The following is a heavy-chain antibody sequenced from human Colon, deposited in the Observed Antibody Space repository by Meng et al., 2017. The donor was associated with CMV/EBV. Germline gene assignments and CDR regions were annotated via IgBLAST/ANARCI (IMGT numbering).Heavy chain of an antibody. CDR1: GYTFIDFH. D-gene: IGHD2-2*01. CDR2: IIPIFGTA. V-gene: IGHV1-69*05. CDR3: ARDRDVVVPAANYYGMDV. J-gene: IGHJ6*02. Sequence: SVKVSCKASGYTFIDFHIHWLRQAPGQGLEWMGGIIPIFGTANYAQKFQGRVTITTDESTSTAYMELSSLRSEDTAVYYCARDRDVVVPAANYYGMDVWGQGTTVTVSS.